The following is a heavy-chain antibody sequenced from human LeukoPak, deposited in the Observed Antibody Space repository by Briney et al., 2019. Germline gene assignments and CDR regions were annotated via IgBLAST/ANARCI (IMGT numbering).Heavy chain of an antibody. V-gene: IGHV4-34*01. J-gene: IGHJ4*02. Sequence: SETLSLTCAVYGGSFSGYYWCWIRQPPGKGLEWIGEINHSGSTNYNPSLKSRVTISVDTSKNQFSLKLSSVTAADTAVYYCARGGSVVVAADLDYWGQGTLVTVSS. CDR2: INHSGST. D-gene: IGHD2-15*01. CDR1: GGSFSGYY. CDR3: ARGGSVVVAADLDY.